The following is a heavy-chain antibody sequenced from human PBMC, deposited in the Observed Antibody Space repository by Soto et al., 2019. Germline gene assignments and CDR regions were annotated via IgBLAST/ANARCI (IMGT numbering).Heavy chain of an antibody. J-gene: IGHJ4*02. CDR3: AREALISVSFDY. CDR1: GFTFSSYA. Sequence: GGSLRLSCAASGFTFSSYAMHWVRQAPGKGLEWVAVISYDGSNKYYADSVKGRFTISRDNSKNTLYLQMNSLRAEDTAVYYCAREALISVSFDYWGQGTLVTVSS. CDR2: ISYDGSNK. V-gene: IGHV3-30-3*01.